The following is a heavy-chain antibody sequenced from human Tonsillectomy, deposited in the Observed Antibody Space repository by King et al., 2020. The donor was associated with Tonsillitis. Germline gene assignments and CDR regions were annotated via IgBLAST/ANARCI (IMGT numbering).Heavy chain of an antibody. CDR1: GFTFSNYA. Sequence: VKLVESGGGLVQPGGSLRLSCAASGFTFSNYAMTWVRQAPGKGLEWVSVIYSGGGSKYYADSVKGRFTISRDNSRNTVYLQMSSLRADDTAVYYCAKDLLTTAGGDSFDFWGQGTMVTVSS. D-gene: IGHD6-13*01. CDR3: AKDLLTTAGGDSFDF. CDR2: IYSGGGSK. J-gene: IGHJ3*01. V-gene: IGHV3-23*03.